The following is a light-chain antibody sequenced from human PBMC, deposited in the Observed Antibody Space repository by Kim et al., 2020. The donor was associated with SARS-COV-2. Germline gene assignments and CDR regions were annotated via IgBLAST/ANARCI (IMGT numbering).Light chain of an antibody. CDR1: QSVSSSY. J-gene: IGKJ2*03. CDR3: QQYGSSPYS. CDR2: GAS. V-gene: IGKV3-20*01. Sequence: LSPGERATLSCRASQSVSSSYLAWYQQKPGQAPRLLIYGASSRATCIPDRFSGSGSGTDFTLTISRLEPEDFAVYYCQQYGSSPYSFGQGTKLEI.